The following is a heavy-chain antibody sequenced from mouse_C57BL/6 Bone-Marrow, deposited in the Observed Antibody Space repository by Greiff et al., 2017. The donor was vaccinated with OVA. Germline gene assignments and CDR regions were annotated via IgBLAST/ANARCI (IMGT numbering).Heavy chain of an antibody. Sequence: EVMLVESGGGLVKPGGSLKLSCAASGFTFSDYGMHWVRQAPEKGLEWVAYISSGSSTIYYADTVTGRFTISRDNAKNILFLQMTSLRSEDTDLYYSARNYWSFAVWGKGTTVTVSA. CDR1: GFTFSDYG. V-gene: IGHV5-17*01. CDR3: ARNYWSFAV. J-gene: IGHJ1*03. CDR2: ISSGSSTI.